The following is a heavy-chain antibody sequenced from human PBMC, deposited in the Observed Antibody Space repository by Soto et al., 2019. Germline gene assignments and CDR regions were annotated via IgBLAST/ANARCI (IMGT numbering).Heavy chain of an antibody. CDR2: INHSGST. CDR3: ARDFPLLRYFDWLSRGYYYYGMDV. CDR1: GGSFSGYY. J-gene: IGHJ6*02. D-gene: IGHD3-9*01. Sequence: SETLSLTCAVYGGSFSGYYWSWIRQPPGKGLEWIGEINHSGSTNYNPSLKSRVTISVDTSKNQFSLKLSSVTAADTAVYYCARDFPLLRYFDWLSRGYYYYGMDVWGQGTTVTV. V-gene: IGHV4-34*01.